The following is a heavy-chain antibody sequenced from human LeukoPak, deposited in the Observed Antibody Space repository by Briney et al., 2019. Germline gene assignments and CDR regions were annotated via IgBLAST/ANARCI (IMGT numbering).Heavy chain of an antibody. CDR1: GYTFTGYY. CDR3: ARGPTLNYYDSSGRDAFDI. J-gene: IGHJ3*02. V-gene: IGHV1-2*02. CDR2: INPNSGGT. Sequence: ASVKVSCKASGYTFTGYYMHWVRQAPGQGLEWMGWINPNSGGTNYAQKFQGRVTMTRDTSISTGYMELSRLRSDDTAVYYCARGPTLNYYDSSGRDAFDIWGQGTMVTVSS. D-gene: IGHD3-22*01.